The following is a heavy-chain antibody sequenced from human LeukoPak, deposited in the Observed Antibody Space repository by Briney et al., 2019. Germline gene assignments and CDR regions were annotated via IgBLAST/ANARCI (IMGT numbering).Heavy chain of an antibody. D-gene: IGHD3-22*01. J-gene: IGHJ4*02. CDR3: ARDFEVGTMTYIDY. Sequence: GGSLRLSCAVSGFTFDDYAMHWVRQVPGKGLEWVSGINWNSDSIGYADSVKGRFTTSRDNAKNSLYLQMNSLRAEDTAVYYCARDFEVGTMTYIDYWGQGTLVTVSS. V-gene: IGHV3-9*01. CDR1: GFTFDDYA. CDR2: INWNSDSI.